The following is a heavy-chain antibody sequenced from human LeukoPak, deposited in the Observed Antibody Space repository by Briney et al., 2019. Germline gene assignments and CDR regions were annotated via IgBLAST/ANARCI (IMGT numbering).Heavy chain of an antibody. D-gene: IGHD6-13*01. Sequence: GGSLRLSCAASGFTFSGSSMHWVRQASGKGLEWVGLIRTKANSYATAYAASVTGRFTISRDDSKDTSYLQMNSLKTEDTALYFCTTSYSGNSWYDWFGPWGQGTLVTVSS. V-gene: IGHV3-73*01. CDR3: TTSYSGNSWYDWFGP. J-gene: IGHJ5*02. CDR1: GFTFSGSS. CDR2: IRTKANSYAT.